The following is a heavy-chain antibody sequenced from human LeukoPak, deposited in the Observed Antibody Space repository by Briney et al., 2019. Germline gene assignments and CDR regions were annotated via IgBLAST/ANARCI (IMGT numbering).Heavy chain of an antibody. CDR2: IYYSGST. J-gene: IGHJ4*02. V-gene: IGHV4-39*01. D-gene: IGHD3-22*01. CDR3: ARTNSYDSSGYFDY. CDR1: GGSISSSSYY. Sequence: PSETLSLTCTVSGGSISSSSYYWGWIRQPPGKGLEWIGSIYYSGSTYYNPSLKSRVTISVDTSKNQFSLKLSSVTAADTAVYYCARTNSYDSSGYFDYWGQGTLVTVSS.